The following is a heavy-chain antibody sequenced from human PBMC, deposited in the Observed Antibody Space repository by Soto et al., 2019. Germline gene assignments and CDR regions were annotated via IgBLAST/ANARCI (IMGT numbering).Heavy chain of an antibody. J-gene: IGHJ6*02. Sequence: LSLTCTGSGGSIRRHYWSWIRQPPGKGLEWIGYIYYSGSTNYNPSLKSRVTISVDTSKNQLSLKLSSVTAADTAVYYCARLRLKTKYYGMDVWGQGTTVTVSS. D-gene: IGHD5-12*01. CDR1: GGSIRRHY. CDR2: IYYSGST. V-gene: IGHV4-59*11. CDR3: ARLRLKTKYYGMDV.